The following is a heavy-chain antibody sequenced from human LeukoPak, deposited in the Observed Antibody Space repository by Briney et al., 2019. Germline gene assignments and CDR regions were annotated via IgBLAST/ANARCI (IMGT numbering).Heavy chain of an antibody. J-gene: IGHJ5*02. V-gene: IGHV4-59*01. CDR2: IYYSGST. D-gene: IGHD6-13*01. Sequence: PSETLSLTCTVSGGSISSYYWSWIRQPPGKGLEWIGYIYYSGSTNYNPSLKSRVTISVDTSKNQFSLKLSSVTAADTAVYYCARKSEAAAGTFDPWGQGTLVTVSS. CDR1: GGSISSYY. CDR3: ARKSEAAAGTFDP.